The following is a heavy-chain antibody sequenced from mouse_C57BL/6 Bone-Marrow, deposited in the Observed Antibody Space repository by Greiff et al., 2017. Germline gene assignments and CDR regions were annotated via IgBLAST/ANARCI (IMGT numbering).Heavy chain of an antibody. CDR1: GFTFSSYT. CDR3: ARLRTGYFDV. CDR2: ISGGGGNT. Sequence: EVMLVESGGGLVKPGGSLKLSCAASGFTFSSYTMSWVRQTPEKRLEWVATISGGGGNTYYPDSVKGRFTISRGNAKNTLYLQMSSLRSEDTALYYCARLRTGYFDVWGTGTTVTVSS. J-gene: IGHJ1*03. V-gene: IGHV5-9*01.